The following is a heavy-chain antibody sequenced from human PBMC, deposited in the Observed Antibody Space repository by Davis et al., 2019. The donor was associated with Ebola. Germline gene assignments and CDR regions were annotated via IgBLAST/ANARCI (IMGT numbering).Heavy chain of an antibody. CDR1: GGSISSHY. D-gene: IGHD3-16*01. CDR3: ARVGGDGSSHLEGLDS. J-gene: IGHJ4*02. CDR2: INYSGRT. Sequence: MPSETLSLTCTVSGGSISSHYWSWVRQSPGKGLEWIADINYSGRTNSNPSLARRVTISIATSKNQFSLNLSSVTAADTAVYYCARVGGDGSSHLEGLDSWGQGTLVTVSS. V-gene: IGHV4-59*11.